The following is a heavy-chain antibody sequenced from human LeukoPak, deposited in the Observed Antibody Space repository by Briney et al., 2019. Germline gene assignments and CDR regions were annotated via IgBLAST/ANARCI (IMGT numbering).Heavy chain of an antibody. CDR1: GGSINYYY. D-gene: IGHD3-10*01. CDR2: ICYSGGT. CDR3: ARHYGP. V-gene: IGHV4-59*08. J-gene: IGHJ5*02. Sequence: SETLSLTCTVFGGSINYYYWMWIRQPPGKGLEWIGYICYSGGTHYNPSLKSRVTMLVDTSKNQFSLKLNSVTAADTAVYYCARHYGPWGQGTLVTVSS.